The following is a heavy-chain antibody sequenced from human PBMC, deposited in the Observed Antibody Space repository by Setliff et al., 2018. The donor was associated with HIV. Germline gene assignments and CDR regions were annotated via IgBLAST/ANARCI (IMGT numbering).Heavy chain of an antibody. D-gene: IGHD3-22*01. CDR1: GYTFTSYY. CDR3: AREIGNYYDSSGYYTQTASFDY. J-gene: IGHJ4*02. V-gene: IGHV1-46*01. CDR2: INPSGGST. Sequence: GESLKISCKASGYTFTSYYMHWVRQAPGQGLEWMGLINPSGGSTSYAQKFQGRVTMTRDTSTSTVYMELSSLRSEDTAVYYCAREIGNYYDSSGYYTQTASFDYWGQGTLVTVSS.